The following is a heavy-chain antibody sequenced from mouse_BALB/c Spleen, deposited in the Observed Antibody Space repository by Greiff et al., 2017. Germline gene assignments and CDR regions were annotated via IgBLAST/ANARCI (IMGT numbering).Heavy chain of an antibody. CDR1: GYTFTDYE. V-gene: IGHV1-15*01. CDR3: DGGWLAY. CDR2: IDPETGGT. J-gene: IGHJ3*01. Sequence: QVQLKESGAELVRPGASVTLSCKASGYTFTDYEMHWVKQTPVHGLEWIGAIDPETGGTAYNQKFKGKATLTADKSSSTAYMELRSLTSEDSAVYYCDGGWLAYWGQGTLVTVS.